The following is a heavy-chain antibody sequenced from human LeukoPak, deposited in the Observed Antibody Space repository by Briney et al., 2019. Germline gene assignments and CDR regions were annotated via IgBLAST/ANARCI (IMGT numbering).Heavy chain of an antibody. V-gene: IGHV3-7*03. D-gene: IGHD3-10*01. J-gene: IGHJ3*02. Sequence: ETLSLTCAVYGGSFSGYYWSWVRQAPGKGLEWVANIKQDGSEKYYVDSVKGRFTISRDNAKNSLFLQMNSLRAEDTALYYCAKGVRITMVRGAFDIWGQGTMVTVSS. CDR3: AKGVRITMVRGAFDI. CDR2: IKQDGSEK. CDR1: GGSFSGYY.